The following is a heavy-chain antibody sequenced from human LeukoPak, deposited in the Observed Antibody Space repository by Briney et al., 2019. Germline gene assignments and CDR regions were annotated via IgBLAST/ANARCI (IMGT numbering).Heavy chain of an antibody. CDR2: IYSSGST. CDR3: ARRFLVLEFDF. Sequence: PSETLSLTCTVTGGSISSYYWSWIRQPPGKGLEWIGRIYSSGSTTYNPSLRSRVTMSIDPSKNQFSLKLTSVTAAHTAAYYCARRFLVLEFDFLGRGSMVTV. D-gene: IGHD3-3*01. J-gene: IGHJ2*01. V-gene: IGHV4-4*07. CDR1: GGSISSYY.